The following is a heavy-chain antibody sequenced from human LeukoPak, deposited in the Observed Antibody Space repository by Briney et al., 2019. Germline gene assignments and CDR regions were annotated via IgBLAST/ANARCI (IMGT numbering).Heavy chain of an antibody. V-gene: IGHV6-1*01. CDR1: GDSVSSNSAA. J-gene: IGHJ3*02. CDR2: TYYRSKWYN. Sequence: SQTLSLTCAISGDSVSSNSAAWNWIRQSPSRGLEWLGRTYYRSKWYNDYAVSVKSRITINPDTSKNQFSLQLNSVTPEDTAVYYCAGDQAEGYYDSSAAFDIWGQGTMVTVSS. CDR3: AGDQAEGYYDSSAAFDI. D-gene: IGHD3-22*01.